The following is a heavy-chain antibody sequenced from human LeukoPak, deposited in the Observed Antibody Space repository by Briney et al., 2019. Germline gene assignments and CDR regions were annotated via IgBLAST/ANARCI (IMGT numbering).Heavy chain of an antibody. Sequence: SETLSLTCTVSGGSISSYYWSWIRQPPGKGLEWIGYIYYSGSTNYNPSLKSRVTISVDTSKNQFSLRLRSVTAAGTAMYYCARGSPAADYWGRGTLVTVSS. D-gene: IGHD2-2*01. J-gene: IGHJ4*02. CDR1: GGSISSYY. CDR2: IYYSGST. CDR3: ARGSPAADY. V-gene: IGHV4-59*01.